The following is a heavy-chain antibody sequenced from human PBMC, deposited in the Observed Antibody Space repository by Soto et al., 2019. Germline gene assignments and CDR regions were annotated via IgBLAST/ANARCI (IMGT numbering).Heavy chain of an antibody. Sequence: QVQLQESGPGLVKPSETLSLTCTVSGGSISSYYWSWIRQPAGKGLEWIGRIYTSGSTNYNPSLKSRVTMSVETSKNQFSRKLSSVTAADTAVYYCARDRGVWFGELLYDNWFDPWGQGTLVTVSS. CDR1: GGSISSYY. V-gene: IGHV4-4*07. J-gene: IGHJ5*02. CDR2: IYTSGST. CDR3: ARDRGVWFGELLYDNWFDP. D-gene: IGHD3-10*01.